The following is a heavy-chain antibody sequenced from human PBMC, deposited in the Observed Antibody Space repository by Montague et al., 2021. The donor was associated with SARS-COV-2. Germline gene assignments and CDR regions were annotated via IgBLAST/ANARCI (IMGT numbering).Heavy chain of an antibody. J-gene: IGHJ4*02. CDR2: IYCSGST. Sequence: SETLSLTCTVSGGSISSSSYYWGWIRQPPGKGLEWIGSIYCSGSTYYNPSLKSRVTISVDTSKNQFSLKLSSVTAADTAVYYCARREDYYGSGSYPNWGQETLVTVSS. CDR1: GGSISSSSYY. V-gene: IGHV4-39*01. CDR3: ARREDYYGSGSYPN. D-gene: IGHD3-10*01.